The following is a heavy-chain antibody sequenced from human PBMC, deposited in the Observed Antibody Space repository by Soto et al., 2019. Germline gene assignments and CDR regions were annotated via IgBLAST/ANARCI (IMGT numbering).Heavy chain of an antibody. D-gene: IGHD6-13*01. CDR2: TIPILRIA. CDR1: GGTFSSYT. J-gene: IGHJ4*02. Sequence: QVQLVQSGAEVKKPGSSVKVSCKASGGTFSSYTISWVRQDPGQGLEWMGRTIPILRIANYAKKFQGRVMITANKCASTSGMELSSLRSKDRTVYYVARNFGSSSWYCLDYCGQGSLDT. CDR3: ARNFGSSSWYCLDY. V-gene: IGHV1-69*02.